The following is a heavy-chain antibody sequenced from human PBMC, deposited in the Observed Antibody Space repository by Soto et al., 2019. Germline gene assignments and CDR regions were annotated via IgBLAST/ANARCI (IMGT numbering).Heavy chain of an antibody. CDR3: ALFYAVYSAHTYTIVP. CDR1: GFTFSSYS. D-gene: IGHD2-15*01. Sequence: PGGSLRLSCAASGFTFSSYSMNWVRQAPGKGLEWVSYISSSSSTIYYADSGKGRFTISRDNSKNTLYLQMISLRPEVPSVYYCALFYAVYSAHTYTIVPWGHVTLFTFSS. J-gene: IGHJ5*02. V-gene: IGHV3-48*01. CDR2: ISSSSSTI.